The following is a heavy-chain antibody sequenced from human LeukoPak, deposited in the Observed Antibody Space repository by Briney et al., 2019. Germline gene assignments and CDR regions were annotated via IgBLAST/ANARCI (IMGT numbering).Heavy chain of an antibody. CDR2: INTNTGNP. V-gene: IGHV7-4-1*02. J-gene: IGHJ5*02. CDR3: AREYSSSKGNWFDP. D-gene: IGHD6-6*01. Sequence: ASVKVSCKASGYTFTSYAMNWVRQAPGQGLEWMGWINTNTGNPTYAQGFTGRFVFSLDTSVSTAYLQISSLKAEDTAVYYCAREYSSSKGNWFDPWGQGTLVTVSS. CDR1: GYTFTSYA.